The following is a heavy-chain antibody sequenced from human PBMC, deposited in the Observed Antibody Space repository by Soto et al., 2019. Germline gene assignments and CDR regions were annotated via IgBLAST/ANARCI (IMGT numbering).Heavy chain of an antibody. J-gene: IGHJ4*02. CDR3: AREERSGWTSSFDY. Sequence: EASVKVSCKASGYTFTSYYMHLVRQAPAQGLEWMGIINPRCGSTSYAQKFQGRVTMTRDTSKSTVYMELSSLRSEDTAVYYFAREERSGWTSSFDYWGQGTLVTVSS. CDR2: INPRCGST. V-gene: IGHV1-46*03. CDR1: GYTFTSYY. D-gene: IGHD6-19*01.